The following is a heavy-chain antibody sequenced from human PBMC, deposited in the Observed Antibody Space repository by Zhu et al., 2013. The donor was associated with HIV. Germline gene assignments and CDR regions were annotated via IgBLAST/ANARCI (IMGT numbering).Heavy chain of an antibody. CDR3: ALRDSSGYYPDY. CDR1: GASFSDHY. CDR2: INHSGRT. J-gene: IGHJ4*02. V-gene: IGHV4-34*01. D-gene: IGHD3-22*01. Sequence: VQLQQWGAGLLKPSETLSLTCAVYGASFSDHYWSWIRQPPGKGLESIAEINHSGRTIYNPSLKSRVTISVDTSKNQFSLKLSSVTAADTAVYYCALRDSSGYYPDYWGQGTLVTVSS.